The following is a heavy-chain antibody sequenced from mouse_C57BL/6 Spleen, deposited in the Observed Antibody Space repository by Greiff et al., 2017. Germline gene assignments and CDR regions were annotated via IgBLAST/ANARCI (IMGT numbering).Heavy chain of an antibody. CDR2: IHPNSGST. CDR3: AYYGSSYALYYFDY. Sequence: VQLQQSGAELVKPGASVKLSCKASGYTFTSYWMHWVKQRPGQGLEWIGMIHPNSGSTNYNEKFKSKATLTVDKSSSTAYMQLSSLTSEDSAVYYCAYYGSSYALYYFDYWGQGTTLTVSS. J-gene: IGHJ2*01. D-gene: IGHD1-1*01. CDR1: GYTFTSYW. V-gene: IGHV1-64*01.